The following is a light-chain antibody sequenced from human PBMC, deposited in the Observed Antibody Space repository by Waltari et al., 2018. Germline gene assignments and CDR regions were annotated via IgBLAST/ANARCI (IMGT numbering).Light chain of an antibody. V-gene: IGLV2-14*03. CDR2: DVS. Sequence: QSALTQPASVSGSPGQSITISCTGTSSDVGGYNYVSWYQQHQGKAPKLMIYDVSNRPSGVSNRFSGSKSVNTASLTISGLQAEDEADYYCSSYTSSSTLVVFGGGTKLTVL. J-gene: IGLJ2*01. CDR3: SSYTSSSTLVV. CDR1: SSDVGGYNY.